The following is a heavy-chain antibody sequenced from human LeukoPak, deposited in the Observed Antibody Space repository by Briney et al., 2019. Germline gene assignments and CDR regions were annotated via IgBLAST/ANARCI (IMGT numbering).Heavy chain of an antibody. J-gene: IGHJ4*02. Sequence: PSETLSLTCTVSGSSISTDYYWGWIRQTPGKGLEWIGSSYHTGSTYYNPSLKSRVTIAVDTSKNQFSLKLSSVTAADTAVYYCARDLRYCTNGVCYTRFDYWGQGTLVTVSS. V-gene: IGHV4-38-2*02. CDR1: GSSISTDYY. D-gene: IGHD2-8*01. CDR3: ARDLRYCTNGVCYTRFDY. CDR2: SYHTGST.